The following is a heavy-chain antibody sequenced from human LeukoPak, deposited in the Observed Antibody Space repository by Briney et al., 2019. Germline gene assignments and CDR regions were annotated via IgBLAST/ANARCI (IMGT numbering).Heavy chain of an antibody. V-gene: IGHV3-23*01. Sequence: GVLRLSWAASGFTVSKLAKRLVRHAPRKGVALGSAISGSGGSTYYADSVKGRFTISRDNSKNTLYLQMNSLRAEDTAVYYCAKRIVGATTYYFDYWGQGTLVTVSS. D-gene: IGHD1-26*01. CDR2: ISGSGGST. CDR3: AKRIVGATTYYFDY. CDR1: GFTVSKLA. J-gene: IGHJ4*02.